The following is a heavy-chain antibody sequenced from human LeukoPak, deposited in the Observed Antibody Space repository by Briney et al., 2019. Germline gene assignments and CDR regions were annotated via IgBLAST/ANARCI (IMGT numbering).Heavy chain of an antibody. Sequence: GGSLRLSCAASGFTFSSYGMTWVRQAPGKGLEWVSGISWNSGSIGYADSVKGRFTISRDNAKNSLYLQMNSLRAEDMALYYCAKLWGSYQLNDAFDIWGQGTMVTVSS. CDR3: AKLWGSYQLNDAFDI. D-gene: IGHD3-16*01. CDR2: ISWNSGSI. CDR1: GFTFSSYG. J-gene: IGHJ3*02. V-gene: IGHV3-9*03.